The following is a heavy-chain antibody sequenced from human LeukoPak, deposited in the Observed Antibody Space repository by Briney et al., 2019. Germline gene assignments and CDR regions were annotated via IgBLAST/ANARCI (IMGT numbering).Heavy chain of an antibody. Sequence: PSETLSLTCTVSGGSISSSTYYWGWTRQPPGKGLEWIGSIYYSGSTYYNPSLKSRVTISVDTSKTQFSLKLSSVTAADTAVYYCARAGDSGYSYGSPDYWGQGTLVTVSS. J-gene: IGHJ4*02. CDR1: GGSISSSTYY. CDR3: ARAGDSGYSYGSPDY. V-gene: IGHV4-39*07. D-gene: IGHD5-18*01. CDR2: IYYSGST.